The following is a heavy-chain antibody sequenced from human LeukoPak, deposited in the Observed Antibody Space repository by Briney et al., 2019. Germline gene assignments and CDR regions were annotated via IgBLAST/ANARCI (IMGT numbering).Heavy chain of an antibody. V-gene: IGHV1-18*01. Sequence: ASVKVSCKASGYTFTSYIISWVRQAPGQGLEWMGWINAYNGNTDYAQRVQGRVTMTTDTSASTAYMELRSLRSDDTAVYYCARDRHIAAAVYYYYMDVWGKGTPVTVSS. CDR3: ARDRHIAAAVYYYYMDV. D-gene: IGHD6-13*01. J-gene: IGHJ6*03. CDR2: INAYNGNT. CDR1: GYTFTSYI.